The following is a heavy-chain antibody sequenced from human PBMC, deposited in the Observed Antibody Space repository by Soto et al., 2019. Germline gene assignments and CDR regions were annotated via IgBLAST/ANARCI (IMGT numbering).Heavy chain of an antibody. D-gene: IGHD6-13*01. CDR3: ANLLSSSWSFDY. Sequence: PGGSLRLSCAASGFTFSSYAMSWVRQAPGKGLEWVSAISGSGGSTYYADSVKGRFTISRDNSKNTLYLQMNSLRAEDTAVYYCANLLSSSWSFDYWGQGTLVTVSS. V-gene: IGHV3-23*01. J-gene: IGHJ4*02. CDR1: GFTFSSYA. CDR2: ISGSGGST.